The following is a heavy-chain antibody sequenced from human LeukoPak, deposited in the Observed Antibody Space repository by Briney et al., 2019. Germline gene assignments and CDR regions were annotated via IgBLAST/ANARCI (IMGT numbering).Heavy chain of an antibody. CDR3: ARLFPWRGRDYYYYDGMDV. CDR1: GGSISSSSYY. CDR2: IYYSGST. J-gene: IGHJ6*02. Sequence: PSETLSLTCTVSGGSISSSSYYWGWIRQPPGKGLEWIGSIYYSGSTYYNPSLKSRVTISVDTSKNQFSLKLSSVTAADTAVYYCARLFPWRGRDYYYYDGMDVWGQGTTVTVSS. V-gene: IGHV4-39*01. D-gene: IGHD2-21*01.